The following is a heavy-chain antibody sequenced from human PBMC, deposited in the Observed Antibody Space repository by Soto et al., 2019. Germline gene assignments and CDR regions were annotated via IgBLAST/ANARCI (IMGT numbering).Heavy chain of an antibody. J-gene: IGHJ6*02. D-gene: IGHD6-13*01. CDR2: IYPGDSDT. CDR3: ARPRSSSRNYYGMDV. CDR1: GYTFTNYW. Sequence: GESLKISCKGSGYTFTNYWIGWVRQMPGKGLEYMGVIYPGDSDTRYSPSFQGQVTISVDKSISTAYLQWSSLKASDTAMYYCARPRSSSRNYYGMDVWGQGTTVTVSS. V-gene: IGHV5-51*01.